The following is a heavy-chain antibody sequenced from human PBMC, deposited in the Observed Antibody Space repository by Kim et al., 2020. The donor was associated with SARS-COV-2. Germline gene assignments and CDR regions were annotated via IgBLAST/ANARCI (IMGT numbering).Heavy chain of an antibody. CDR2: ISYDGSNK. CDR1: GFTFSSYA. CDR3: ARDRYYGSAFYGMDV. D-gene: IGHD3-10*01. J-gene: IGHJ6*02. V-gene: IGHV3-30*04. Sequence: GGSLRLSCAASGFTFSSYAMHWVRQAPGKGLEWVAVISYDGSNKYYADSVKGRFTISRDNSKNTLYLQMNSLRAEDTAVYYCARDRYYGSAFYGMDVWGQGTTVTVSS.